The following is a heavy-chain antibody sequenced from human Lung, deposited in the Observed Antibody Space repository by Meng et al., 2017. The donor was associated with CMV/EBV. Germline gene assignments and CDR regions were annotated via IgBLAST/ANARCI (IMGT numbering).Heavy chain of an antibody. J-gene: IGHJ4*02. CDR2: IIPIFGTA. V-gene: IGHV1-69*05. CDR3: ASDPPRGYGYGWDDY. CDR1: GGTYSSYA. D-gene: IGHD5-18*01. Sequence: XVXVSXXASGGTYSSYAISWVRQAPGQGLEWMGWIIPIFGTANYAQKFQGRVTITTDASTSTAYMELSSLRSEDTAVYYCASDPPRGYGYGWDDYWGQGTXVTVSS.